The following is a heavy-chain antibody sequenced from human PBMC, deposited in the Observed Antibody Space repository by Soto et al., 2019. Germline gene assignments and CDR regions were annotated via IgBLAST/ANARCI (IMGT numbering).Heavy chain of an antibody. CDR3: ASDGVFYSGDPFDY. Sequence: GGSLRFSCAASGFTFSSYSMNWVRQAPGKGLEWVSYISSSSSTIYYADSVKGRFTISRDNAKNSLYLQMNSLRDEDTAVYYCASDGVFYSGDPFDYWGQGTLVTVSS. CDR2: ISSSSSTI. CDR1: GFTFSSYS. D-gene: IGHD7-27*01. J-gene: IGHJ4*02. V-gene: IGHV3-48*02.